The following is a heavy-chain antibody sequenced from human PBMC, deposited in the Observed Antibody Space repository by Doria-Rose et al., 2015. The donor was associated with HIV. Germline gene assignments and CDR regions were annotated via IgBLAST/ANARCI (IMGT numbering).Heavy chain of an antibody. V-gene: IGHV2-26*01. D-gene: IGHD6-13*01. CDR1: GVSLSSPGMG. J-gene: IGHJ4*02. Sequence: TLKESGPVLVKPTETLTLTCTASGVSLSSPGMGVSWIRQPPGKALEWLANIFSDDERSYETSLKGRLTISRGTSKSQVVLTMTDMDPVDTATYYCARIKSSRWYHKYYFDFWGQGTLVIVSA. CDR3: ARIKSSRWYHKYYFDF. CDR2: IFSDDER.